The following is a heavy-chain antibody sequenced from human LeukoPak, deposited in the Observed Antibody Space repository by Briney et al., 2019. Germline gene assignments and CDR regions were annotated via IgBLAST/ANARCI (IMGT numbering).Heavy chain of an antibody. CDR1: GGTFSSYA. J-gene: IGHJ3*02. CDR2: IIPIFGTA. V-gene: IGHV1-69*05. D-gene: IGHD1-26*01. Sequence: SVKVSCKASGGTFSSYAISWVRQAPGQGLEWMGGIIPIFGTANYAQKFQGRVTITTDESTSTAYMELSSLRSEDTAVYYCARDRAGGATGYSFDIWGQGTMVTVSS. CDR3: ARDRAGGATGYSFDI.